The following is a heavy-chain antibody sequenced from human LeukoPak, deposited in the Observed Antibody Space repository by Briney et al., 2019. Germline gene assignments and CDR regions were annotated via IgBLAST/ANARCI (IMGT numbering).Heavy chain of an antibody. D-gene: IGHD6-19*01. CDR2: INPNSGGT. CDR1: GYTFTGYY. CDR3: ARDLPWTNQLIAVAGKNWFDP. J-gene: IGHJ5*02. Sequence: ASVKVSCKASGYTFTGYYMHRVRQAPGQGLEWVGWINPNSGGTNYAQKFQGRVTMTRDTSISTAYMELSRLRSDDTAVYYCARDLPWTNQLIAVAGKNWFDPWGQETLVTVSS. V-gene: IGHV1-2*02.